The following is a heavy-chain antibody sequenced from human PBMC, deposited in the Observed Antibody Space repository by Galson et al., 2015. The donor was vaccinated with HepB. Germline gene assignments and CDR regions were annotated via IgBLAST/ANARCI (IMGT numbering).Heavy chain of an antibody. CDR2: ISASGRIT. CDR1: GFTFNSYV. CDR3: AKKWGSERGVAGSLD. J-gene: IGHJ4*02. D-gene: IGHD6-19*01. V-gene: IGHV3-23*01. Sequence: SLRLSCAASGFTFNSYVVGWVRQAPGKGLEWVSSISASGRITYYADSVKGRFTISRDNSKSTLYLQMNSLRAEDTAVYYCAKKWGSERGVAGSLDWGQGTLVTVSS.